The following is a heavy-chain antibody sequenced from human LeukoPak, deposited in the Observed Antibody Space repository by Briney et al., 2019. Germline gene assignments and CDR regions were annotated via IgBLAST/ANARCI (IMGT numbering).Heavy chain of an antibody. CDR1: GGSISSYY. CDR3: ATDYGDYVGAFDI. CDR2: IYYSGST. J-gene: IGHJ3*02. D-gene: IGHD4-17*01. V-gene: IGHV4-59*08. Sequence: PSETLSLTCTVSGGSISSYYWSWIRQPPGKGLEWIGYIYYSGSTNYNPSLKSRVTISVDRSKNQFSLRLSSVTAADTAVYYCATDYGDYVGAFDIWGQGTMVTVSS.